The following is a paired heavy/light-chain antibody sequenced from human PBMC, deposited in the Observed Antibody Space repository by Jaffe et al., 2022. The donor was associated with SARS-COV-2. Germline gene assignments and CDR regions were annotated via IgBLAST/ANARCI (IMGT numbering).Heavy chain of an antibody. CDR3: ARGVGFRVYYFDY. Sequence: EVQLVESGGGLVQPGGSLRLSCAASGFTFSSYWMNWVRQVPGKGLEWVANIKQDGSEKKYVDSVKGRFTISRDNAKNSLYLQMNSLRAEDTAVYYCARGVGFRVYYFDYWGQGTLVTVSS. J-gene: IGHJ4*02. CDR1: GFTFSSYW. D-gene: IGHD3-10*01. CDR2: IKQDGSEK. V-gene: IGHV3-7*03.
Light chain of an antibody. Sequence: DIVMTQSPDSLAVSLGERATINCKSSQSVLYNSNNENYLAWYQQKPGQPPKLLIYWASTRESGVPDRFSGSGSGTDFTLTISSLQAEDVAVYYCQQYYDLGSWTFGQGTKVEVK. CDR1: QSVLYNSNNENY. V-gene: IGKV4-1*01. CDR2: WAS. CDR3: QQYYDLGSWT. J-gene: IGKJ1*01.